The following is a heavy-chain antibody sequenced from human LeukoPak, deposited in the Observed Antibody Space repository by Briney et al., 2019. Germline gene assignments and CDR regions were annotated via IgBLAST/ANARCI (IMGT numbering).Heavy chain of an antibody. CDR2: ISGSGGNT. V-gene: IGHV3-23*01. CDR1: GFTFSSYA. Sequence: GGSLRLSCAASGFTFSSYAMSWVRRAPGKGLEWVSGISGSGGNTYYADSVKGRFTVSRDNSKNTLYLQMNSLRAEDTAVYYCAKETFYYGSGSFMGYWGQGTLVTVSS. CDR3: AKETFYYGSGSFMGY. D-gene: IGHD3-10*01. J-gene: IGHJ4*02.